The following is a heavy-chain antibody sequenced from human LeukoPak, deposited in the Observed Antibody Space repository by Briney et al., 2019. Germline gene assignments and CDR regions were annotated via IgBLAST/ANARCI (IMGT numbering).Heavy chain of an antibody. CDR2: INTYNGNT. CDR3: ARGEGALDAFDI. J-gene: IGHJ3*02. V-gene: IGHV1-18*01. CDR1: GYTFSSYD. Sequence: ASVKVSCKASGYTFSSYDISRVRQAPGQGLEWMGRINTYNGNTDYAQRFQGRVTMTTDTSTTTAYMELRTLRSDDTAVYYCARGEGALDAFDIWGRGTMVTVSS.